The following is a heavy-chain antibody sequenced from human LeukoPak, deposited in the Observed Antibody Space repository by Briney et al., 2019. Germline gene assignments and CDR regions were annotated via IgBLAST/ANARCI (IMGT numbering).Heavy chain of an antibody. V-gene: IGHV3-20*04. CDR1: GFTFDVYG. CDR2: LNWNGGST. J-gene: IGHJ4*02. CDR3: ANDATGSYYDY. D-gene: IGHD3-10*01. Sequence: GGSLRLSCAASGFTFDVYGMSWVRQAPGKGLEWVSGLNWNGGSTGYADSVKGRFTISRDNSKNSLYLQMNSLRTEDTALYYCANDATGSYYDYWGQGTLVTVSS.